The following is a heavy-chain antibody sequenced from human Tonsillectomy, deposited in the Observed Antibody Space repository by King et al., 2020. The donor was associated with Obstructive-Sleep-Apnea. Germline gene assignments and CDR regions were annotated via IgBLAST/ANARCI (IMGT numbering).Heavy chain of an antibody. CDR1: VFTFSSYT. J-gene: IGHJ4*02. CDR3: ARSVGAYDY. Sequence: VQLVESGGGVVQPGRSLRLSCAASVFTFSSYTINWVRQPPGKGLEWVAVLSSDGSEEYYADSVGGRFTISRDNSKNTLYLQMNSLGAEDTAVYYCARSVGAYDYWGQGTLVTVSS. V-gene: IGHV3-30*04. D-gene: IGHD1-26*01. CDR2: LSSDGSEE.